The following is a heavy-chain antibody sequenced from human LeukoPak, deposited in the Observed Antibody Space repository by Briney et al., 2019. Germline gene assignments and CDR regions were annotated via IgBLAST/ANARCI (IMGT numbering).Heavy chain of an antibody. CDR1: GFNFNTYS. CDR3: ARLQWLQTGRDFFDY. CDR2: ISGSSSYI. D-gene: IGHD6-19*01. V-gene: IGHV3-21*01. J-gene: IGHJ4*02. Sequence: PGGSLRLSCAASGFNFNTYSMNWVRQAPGKGLEWVSSISGSSSYIYYADSVKGRFTISRDNATNSVYLQMSSLRAEDTAVYYCARLQWLQTGRDFFDYWGQGTLVTVSS.